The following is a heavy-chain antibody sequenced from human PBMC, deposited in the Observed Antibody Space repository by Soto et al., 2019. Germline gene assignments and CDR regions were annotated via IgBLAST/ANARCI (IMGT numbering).Heavy chain of an antibody. CDR3: ARGTTYYDFWSGYYADY. CDR1: GYTFTSYD. Sequence: QVQLVQSGAEVKKPGASVKVSCKASGYTFTSYDINWVRQATGQGLEWMGWMNPNSGNTGYAQKFQGRVTMTRNTSISTAYMGLSSLRSEDTAVYYCARGTTYYDFWSGYYADYWGQGTLVTVSS. CDR2: MNPNSGNT. V-gene: IGHV1-8*01. D-gene: IGHD3-3*01. J-gene: IGHJ4*02.